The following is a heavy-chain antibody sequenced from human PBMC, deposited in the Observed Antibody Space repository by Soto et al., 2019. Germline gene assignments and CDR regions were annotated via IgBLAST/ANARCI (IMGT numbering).Heavy chain of an antibody. J-gene: IGHJ4*02. CDR3: GRGSAGYDSSGYYYSFDY. V-gene: IGHV4-34*01. D-gene: IGHD3-22*01. CDR1: GSSFSGYY. Sequence: SETLSLTCAIYGSSFSGYYWGWIRQPPGRGPEWIGEINHSGNTNYSPSLKSRVTISADRSKNQFSLKLSSVTAADAAVYYCGRGSAGYDSSGYYYSFDYPGQGTLVTVSA. CDR2: INHSGNT.